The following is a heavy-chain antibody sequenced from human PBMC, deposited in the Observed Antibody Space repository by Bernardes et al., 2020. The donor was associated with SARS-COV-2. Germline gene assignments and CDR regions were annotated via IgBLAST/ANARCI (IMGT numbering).Heavy chain of an antibody. CDR2: IYHSGTT. D-gene: IGHD6-6*01. V-gene: IGHV4-4*02. Sequence: SETLSLTCTVSGGSITSTNWWSCVRQTPARGLEWIGEIYHSGTTYYNPSLESRATISLDASKNQFSLSLTSVTAADTAVYFCARDVDVSSRGRFDPWGQGTLVTVSS. CDR3: ARDVDVSSRGRFDP. J-gene: IGHJ5*02. CDR1: GGSITSTNW.